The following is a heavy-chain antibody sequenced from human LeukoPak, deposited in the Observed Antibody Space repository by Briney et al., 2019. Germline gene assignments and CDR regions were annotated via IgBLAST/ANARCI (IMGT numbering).Heavy chain of an antibody. CDR2: ISGSGGNT. D-gene: IGHD3-10*01. Sequence: RSGGSLRLSCAASGFTFSSYAMSWVRQAPGKGLEWVSAISGSGGNTYYADSVKGRFTISRDNSKNTLYLQMDSLRAEDTAVYYRAKNPFVGYGSDYFEDWGQGTLVTVSS. V-gene: IGHV3-23*01. CDR3: AKNPFVGYGSDYFED. CDR1: GFTFSSYA. J-gene: IGHJ4*02.